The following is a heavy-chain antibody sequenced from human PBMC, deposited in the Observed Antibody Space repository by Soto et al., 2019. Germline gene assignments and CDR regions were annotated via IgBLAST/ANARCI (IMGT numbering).Heavy chain of an antibody. CDR1: GGSIGSSNW. Sequence: QVQLQESGPGLVKPSGTLSLTCAVSGGSIGSSNWWSWVRQPPGKGLEWIGGIYHSGSTNYNPSLKSRVTISVDKSKIQFSLKLRSVTAADTAVYYCARDLESSGSSYGMDVWGQGTTVTVSS. D-gene: IGHD3-10*01. V-gene: IGHV4-4*02. CDR2: IYHSGST. J-gene: IGHJ6*02. CDR3: ARDLESSGSSYGMDV.